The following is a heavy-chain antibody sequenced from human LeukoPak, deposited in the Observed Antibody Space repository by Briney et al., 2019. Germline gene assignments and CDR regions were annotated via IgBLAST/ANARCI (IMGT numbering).Heavy chain of an antibody. V-gene: IGHV3-33*01. Sequence: GGSLRLSCAASGFTLSSYGMHWVRQAPGKGLEWVAVIWYDGSNKYYADSVKGRFTISRDNSKNTLYLQMNSLRAEDTAVYYCARGVRGDCSSTTCYTLYYYYYMDVWGKGTTVTVSS. CDR3: ARGVRGDCSSTTCYTLYYYYYMDV. CDR2: IWYDGSNK. J-gene: IGHJ6*03. CDR1: GFTLSSYG. D-gene: IGHD2-2*02.